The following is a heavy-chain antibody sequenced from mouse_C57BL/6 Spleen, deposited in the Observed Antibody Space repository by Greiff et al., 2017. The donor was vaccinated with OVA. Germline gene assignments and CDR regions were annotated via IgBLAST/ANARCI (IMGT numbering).Heavy chain of an antibody. CDR3: AREGTVVRYYVDY. D-gene: IGHD1-1*01. V-gene: IGHV1-80*01. CDR1: GYAFSSYW. Sequence: VQLQQSGAELVKPGASVKISCKASGYAFSSYWMNWVKQRPGKGLEWIGQIYPGDGDTNYNGKFKGKATLTADKSSSTAYMQLSSLTSEDSAVYFCAREGTVVRYYVDYWGQGTTLTVSS. CDR2: IYPGDGDT. J-gene: IGHJ2*01.